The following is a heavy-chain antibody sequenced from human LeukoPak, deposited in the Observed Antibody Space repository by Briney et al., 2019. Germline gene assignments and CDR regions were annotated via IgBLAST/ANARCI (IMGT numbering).Heavy chain of an antibody. CDR3: ARGIAVTWGEFDY. Sequence: GGSLRLSCAASGFTFSSYAMHWVRQAPGKGLEWGAVISYDGSNKYYADSVKGRFTISRDNSKNTLYLQMNSLRAEDTAVYYCARGIAVTWGEFDYWGQGTLVTVSS. D-gene: IGHD6-19*01. V-gene: IGHV3-30*04. J-gene: IGHJ4*02. CDR2: ISYDGSNK. CDR1: GFTFSSYA.